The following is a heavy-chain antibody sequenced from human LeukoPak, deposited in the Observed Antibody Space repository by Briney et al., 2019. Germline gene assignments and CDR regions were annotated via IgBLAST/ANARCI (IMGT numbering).Heavy chain of an antibody. CDR3: ARGSRPRIAAADDY. J-gene: IGHJ4*02. V-gene: IGHV1-2*02. CDR1: GYTFTGYY. CDR2: INPNSGGT. D-gene: IGHD6-13*01. Sequence: ASVKVSCKASGYTFTGYYMHWVRQAPGQGLEWMGWINPNSGGTNYPQKFQGRVTMTRDTSISTAYMELSRLRSDDTAVYYCARGSRPRIAAADDYWGQGTLVTVSS.